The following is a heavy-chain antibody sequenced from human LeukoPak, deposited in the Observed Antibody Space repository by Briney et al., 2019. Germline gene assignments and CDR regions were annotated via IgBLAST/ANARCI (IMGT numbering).Heavy chain of an antibody. V-gene: IGHV3-9*01. Sequence: GGSLRLSCAASGFTFDDYAMHWVRQAPGKGLEWVSGTSWNSGSIGYTDSVKGRFTISRDNAKNSLYLQMNSLRAEDTALYYCAKVRGYSYGYFDYWGQGTLVTVSS. CDR2: TSWNSGSI. D-gene: IGHD5-18*01. CDR1: GFTFDDYA. J-gene: IGHJ4*02. CDR3: AKVRGYSYGYFDY.